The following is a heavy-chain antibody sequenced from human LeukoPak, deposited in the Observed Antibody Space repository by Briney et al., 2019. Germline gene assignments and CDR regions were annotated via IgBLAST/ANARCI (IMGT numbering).Heavy chain of an antibody. D-gene: IGHD3-22*01. CDR1: GFTFSSYS. Sequence: GGSLRLSCVASGFTFSSYSMNWVRQAPGKGLEWVSYISSGSRTIYYADSVKGRFTISRDNSKNTLYLQMNSLRAEDTAVYYCAKEGAYYDSSGYPYYFDYWGQGTLVTVSS. J-gene: IGHJ4*02. V-gene: IGHV3-48*01. CDR2: ISSGSRTI. CDR3: AKEGAYYDSSGYPYYFDY.